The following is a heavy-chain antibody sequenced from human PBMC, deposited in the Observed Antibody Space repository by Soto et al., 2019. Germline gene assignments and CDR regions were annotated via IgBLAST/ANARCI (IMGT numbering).Heavy chain of an antibody. Sequence: RGSMLVPSSAWGYTFGTDWRHRVRQAPGKGLVWGSRINSDGSSTSYADSVKGRFTISRDNAKNTLYLQMNSLRAENTAVYYCARDVAAYFDYWGQGTLVTVSS. CDR3: ARDVAAYFDY. D-gene: IGHD5-12*01. CDR1: GYTFGTDW. CDR2: INSDGSST. J-gene: IGHJ4*02. V-gene: IGHV3-74*01.